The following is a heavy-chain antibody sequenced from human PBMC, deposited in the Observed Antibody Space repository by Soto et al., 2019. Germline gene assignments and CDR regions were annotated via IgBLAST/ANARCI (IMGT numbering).Heavy chain of an antibody. CDR2: INPNSGGT. V-gene: IGHV1-2*04. CDR1: GYTFTGYY. J-gene: IGHJ4*02. CDR3: ARDNQLRYFDWLPYFDY. D-gene: IGHD3-9*01. Sequence: ASVKVSCKASGYTFTGYYMHWVRQAPGQGLEWMGWINPNSGGTNYAQKFQGWVTMTRDTSISTAYMELSRLRSDDTAVYYCARDNQLRYFDWLPYFDYWGQGTLVTVSS.